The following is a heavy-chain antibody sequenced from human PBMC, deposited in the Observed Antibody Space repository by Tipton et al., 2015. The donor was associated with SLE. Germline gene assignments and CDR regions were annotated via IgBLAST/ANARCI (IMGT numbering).Heavy chain of an antibody. CDR1: GFTFSGFG. J-gene: IGHJ6*02. Sequence: SLRLSCAASGFTFSGFGMHWVRQAPGKGLEWVAVIWFDGSKKYYVDSVKGRFTISRDNSKNTVYLQMNNLRVEDTAVYYCAKGYEGGMDVWGQGTTVTVS. CDR2: IWFDGSKK. CDR3: AKGYEGGMDV. D-gene: IGHD3-16*01. V-gene: IGHV3-33*06.